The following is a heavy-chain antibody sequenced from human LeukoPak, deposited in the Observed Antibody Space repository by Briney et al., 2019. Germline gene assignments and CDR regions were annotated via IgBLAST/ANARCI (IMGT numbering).Heavy chain of an antibody. D-gene: IGHD6-13*01. J-gene: IGHJ5*02. V-gene: IGHV1-46*01. CDR3: ARGHYSSSWYSWFDP. Sequence: ASVKVSCKASGYTFTSYYMHWVRQAPGQGLEWMGIINPSGGSTSYAQKFQGRVTITRNTSISTAYMELSSLRSEDTAVYYCARGHYSSSWYSWFDPWGQGTLVTVSS. CDR2: INPSGGST. CDR1: GYTFTSYY.